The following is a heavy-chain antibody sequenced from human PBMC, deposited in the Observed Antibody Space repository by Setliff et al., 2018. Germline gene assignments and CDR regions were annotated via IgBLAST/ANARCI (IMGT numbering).Heavy chain of an antibody. Sequence: PSETLSLTCTVSGGSISNYYWSWIRQPPGKGLEWIGYIYSSGSTYYNPSLKSRVSISVDTSKNQFSLKLSSVTAADTAVYYCARESRYYYDNLGTLDYWGQGTLVTVSS. D-gene: IGHD3-22*01. CDR3: ARESRYYYDNLGTLDY. J-gene: IGHJ4*02. V-gene: IGHV4-30-4*08. CDR2: IYSSGST. CDR1: GGSISNYY.